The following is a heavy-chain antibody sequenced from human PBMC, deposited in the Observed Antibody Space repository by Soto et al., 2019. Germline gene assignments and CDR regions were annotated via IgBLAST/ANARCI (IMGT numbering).Heavy chain of an antibody. J-gene: IGHJ4*02. CDR1: GGSFSGYY. CDR2: INHYGST. D-gene: IGHD2-2*01. Sequence: VQLQQWGAGLLKPSETLSLTCAVYGGSFSGYYWSWIRQPPGKGLEWIGEINHYGSTNYNPSLKSRVTISVDTSKNQFSLKLSSVTAADTAVYYCARGCSSTSCYAGLDYWGQGTLVTVSS. V-gene: IGHV4-34*01. CDR3: ARGCSSTSCYAGLDY.